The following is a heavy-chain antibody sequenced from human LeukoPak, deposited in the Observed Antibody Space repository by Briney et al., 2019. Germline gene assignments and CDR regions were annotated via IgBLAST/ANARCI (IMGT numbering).Heavy chain of an antibody. V-gene: IGHV4-30-2*01. D-gene: IGHD4-11*01. CDR1: GGSISSGGYY. Sequence: PSQTLSLTCTVSGGSISSGGYYWSWIRQPPGKGLEWIGYIYHSGSTYYNPSLKSRVTISVDRSKNQFSLKLSSVTAADTAVYYCARDYYSNYYYYMDVWGKGTTVTVSS. CDR3: ARDYYSNYYYYMDV. CDR2: IYHSGST. J-gene: IGHJ6*03.